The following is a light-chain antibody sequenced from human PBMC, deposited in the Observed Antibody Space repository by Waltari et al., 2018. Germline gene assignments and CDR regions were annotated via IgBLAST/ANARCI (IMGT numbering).Light chain of an antibody. Sequence: IQMTQSPSSLSASVGDRVTITCRVSRSVADFLIWYQQKPGKALKLLIYSTSTLQSGVPSRFSGSGYGTDFTLTINSLQPEDFATYYCQQYYTTLGTFGGGTNVEI. CDR3: QQYYTTLGT. CDR2: STS. J-gene: IGKJ4*01. V-gene: IGKV1-39*01. CDR1: RSVADF.